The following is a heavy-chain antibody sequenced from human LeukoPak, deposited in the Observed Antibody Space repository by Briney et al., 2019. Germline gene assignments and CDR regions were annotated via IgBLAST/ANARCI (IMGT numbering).Heavy chain of an antibody. V-gene: IGHV4-4*07. J-gene: IGHJ3*01. Sequence: PSETLSLTCTVSYGSISRYYWSWIRQPAGKGLEWIGRIYTSGSINYNPSLKSRVTMSVDTSKNQFSLKLSSVTAADTAVYYCARQAYDTGYDAFDVWGQGTMVTVSS. D-gene: IGHD3-22*01. CDR1: YGSISRYY. CDR2: IYTSGSI. CDR3: ARQAYDTGYDAFDV.